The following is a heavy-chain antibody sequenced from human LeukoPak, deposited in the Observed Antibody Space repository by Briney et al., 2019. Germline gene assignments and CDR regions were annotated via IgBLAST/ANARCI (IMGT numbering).Heavy chain of an antibody. CDR2: INPNSGGA. J-gene: IGHJ6*02. CDR3: ARTNYYDSSGYQGAGTYYYGMDV. V-gene: IGHV1-2*02. D-gene: IGHD3-22*01. Sequence: ASVKVSCKASGYTFTDYYMHWVRQAPGQGLEWMGWINPNSGGANYAQKFQGRVTMTRDTSISTAYMELSRLRSDDTAVYYCARTNYYDSSGYQGAGTYYYGMDVWGPGTTVTVSS. CDR1: GYTFTDYY.